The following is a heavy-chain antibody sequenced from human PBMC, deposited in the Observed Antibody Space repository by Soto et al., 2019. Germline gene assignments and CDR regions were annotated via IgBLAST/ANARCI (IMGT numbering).Heavy chain of an antibody. Sequence: QVQLLQSGPEVKQPGASVRISCQASGYSFTHFEMHWVRQAPVQRLEWMGWINTGNGDTKYSQKFQGRVTFTRDTAASTAYLDLDGLTSDDTSFYFCARGLTRLEYWGQGTLVTVSS. V-gene: IGHV1-3*04. CDR1: GYSFTHFE. J-gene: IGHJ4*02. CDR2: INTGNGDT. D-gene: IGHD7-27*01. CDR3: ARGLTRLEY.